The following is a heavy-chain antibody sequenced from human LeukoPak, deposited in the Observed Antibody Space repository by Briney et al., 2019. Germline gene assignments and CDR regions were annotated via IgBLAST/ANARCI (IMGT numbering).Heavy chain of an antibody. CDR3: ASGSDSSGFGFDY. D-gene: IGHD3-22*01. J-gene: IGHJ4*02. CDR1: GGTFNSYA. CDR2: IIPIFGTA. V-gene: IGHV1-69*05. Sequence: SVKVSCKASGGTFNSYAISWVRQAPGQGLEWMGRIIPIFGTANYAQKFQGRVTITTDESTSTAYMELSSLRSEDTAVYYCASGSDSSGFGFDYWGQGTLVTVSS.